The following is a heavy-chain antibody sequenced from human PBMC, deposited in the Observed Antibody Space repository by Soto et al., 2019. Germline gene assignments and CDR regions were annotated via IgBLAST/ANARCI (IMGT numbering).Heavy chain of an antibody. Sequence: SVKVSCKASGGIFSSYAISWVRQAPGQGLEWMGGIIPIFGTANYAQKFQGRVTITADESTSTAYMELSSLRSEDTAVYYCARDKLALARGYYYYGMDVWGQGTTVTVSS. V-gene: IGHV1-69*13. D-gene: IGHD6-19*01. CDR3: ARDKLALARGYYYYGMDV. J-gene: IGHJ6*02. CDR1: GGIFSSYA. CDR2: IIPIFGTA.